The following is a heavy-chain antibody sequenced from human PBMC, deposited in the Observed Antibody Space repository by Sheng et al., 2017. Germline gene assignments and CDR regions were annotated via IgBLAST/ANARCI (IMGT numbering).Heavy chain of an antibody. CDR1: GFTFNNYA. CDR3: ARDSSGRGDRLRSDY. V-gene: IGHV3-30*04. Sequence: QVQLVESGGGVVQPGRSLRLSCAASGFTFNNYAMHWVRQAPGKGLEWVAVISYDGNNKYYADSVKGRFTISRDSSKNTLYLQMNSLRAEDTAVYYCARDSSGRGDRLRSDYWGQRTLVTVSS. CDR2: ISYDGNNK. J-gene: IGHJ4*02. D-gene: IGHD4-17*01.